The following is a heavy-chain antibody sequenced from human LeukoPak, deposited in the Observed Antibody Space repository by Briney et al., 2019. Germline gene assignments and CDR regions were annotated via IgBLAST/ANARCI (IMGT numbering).Heavy chain of an antibody. D-gene: IGHD3-9*01. V-gene: IGHV1-69*13. CDR1: GCTFSSYA. CDR2: IIPIFGTA. CDR3: ARDNHYDILTGPLPLDY. Sequence: ASVTVSCKASGCTFSSYAISWVRQPPGQGLEWMGGIIPIFGTANYAQKFQGRVTITADESTSTAYMELSSLRSEDTAVYYCARDNHYDILTGPLPLDYWGQGTLVTVSS. J-gene: IGHJ4*02.